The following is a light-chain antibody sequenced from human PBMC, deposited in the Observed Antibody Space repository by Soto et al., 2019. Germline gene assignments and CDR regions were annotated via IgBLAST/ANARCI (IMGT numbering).Light chain of an antibody. V-gene: IGLV4-69*01. CDR1: SGHSSYA. J-gene: IGLJ2*01. CDR2: LNSDGSH. Sequence: QSVLTQSPSASASLGASVKLTCTLSSGHSSYAIAWHQQQPEKGPRYLMKLNSDGSHSKGDGIPDRFSGSSSGAERYLTIPRLQSEDEADYYCQTWGTGILVFGGGTKVTVL. CDR3: QTWGTGILV.